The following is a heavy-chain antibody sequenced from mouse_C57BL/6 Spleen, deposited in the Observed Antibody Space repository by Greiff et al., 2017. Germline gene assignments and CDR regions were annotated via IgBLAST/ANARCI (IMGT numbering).Heavy chain of an antibody. Sequence: VQLQQPGAELVKPGASVKLSCKASGYTFTSYWMHWVKQRPGQGLEWIGMIHPNSGSTNYNEKFKSKATLTVDKSSSTAYMQLSSLTSEDSAVXYCAEDYYGSSFDYWGQGTTLTVSS. V-gene: IGHV1-64*01. D-gene: IGHD1-1*01. CDR2: IHPNSGST. J-gene: IGHJ2*01. CDR1: GYTFTSYW. CDR3: AEDYYGSSFDY.